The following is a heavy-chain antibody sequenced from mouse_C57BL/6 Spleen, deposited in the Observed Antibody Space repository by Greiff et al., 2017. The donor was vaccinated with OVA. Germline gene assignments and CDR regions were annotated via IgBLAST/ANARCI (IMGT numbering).Heavy chain of an antibody. V-gene: IGHV2-2*01. CDR2: IWRGGST. CDR1: GFSLTSYG. CDR3: ARMGITTDYYAMDY. J-gene: IGHJ4*01. D-gene: IGHD1-1*01. Sequence: VQLVESGPGLVQPSQSLSITCTVSGFSLTSYGVHWVRQSPGKGLEWLGVIWRGGSTNYNAAFIYRLSVSENNSKSQVFIKMNSLQADDTAIYYCARMGITTDYYAMDYWGQGTSVTVSS.